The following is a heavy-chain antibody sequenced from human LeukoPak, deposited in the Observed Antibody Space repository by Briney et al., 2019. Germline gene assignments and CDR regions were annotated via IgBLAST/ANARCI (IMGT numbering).Heavy chain of an antibody. D-gene: IGHD3-22*01. CDR1: GGTFSSYA. CDR2: IIPIFGTA. CDR3: ARPLNYYDSSGYFLDAFDI. J-gene: IGHJ3*02. V-gene: IGHV1-69*05. Sequence: GASVKVSCKASGGTFSSYAISWVRQAPGQGLEWMGGIIPIFGTANYAQKFQGRVTITTDESTSTAYMELSSLRSEDTAVYYCARPLNYYDSSGYFLDAFDIWGQGTMVTVSS.